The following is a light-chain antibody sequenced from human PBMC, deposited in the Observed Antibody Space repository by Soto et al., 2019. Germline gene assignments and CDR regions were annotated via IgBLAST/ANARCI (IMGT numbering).Light chain of an antibody. CDR3: QQTYITPYT. CDR1: QNIAAY. V-gene: IGKV1-39*01. CDR2: GSS. J-gene: IGKJ2*01. Sequence: DIQMTQSPSSLSVSVGDRVSIHCRASQNIAAYLNWYQQRPGKAPRLLIYGSSDLQSGVPSTFSGSGSGTDFTLTISSLQADDVATYYCQQTYITPYTFGQGTKLQIK.